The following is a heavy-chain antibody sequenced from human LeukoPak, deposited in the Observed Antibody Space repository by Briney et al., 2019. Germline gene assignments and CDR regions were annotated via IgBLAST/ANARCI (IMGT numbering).Heavy chain of an antibody. D-gene: IGHD3-22*01. CDR1: GGSISSGGYY. J-gene: IGHJ4*02. CDR3: ARDWGTMIVVVMISGPFDY. V-gene: IGHV4-31*03. CDR2: IYYSGST. Sequence: SETLSLTCTVSGGSISSGGYYWSWIRQHPGKGLEWIGYIYYSGSTYYNPSLKSRVTISVDTSKNQFSLKLSSVTAADTAVYYCARDWGTMIVVVMISGPFDYWGQGTLVTVSS.